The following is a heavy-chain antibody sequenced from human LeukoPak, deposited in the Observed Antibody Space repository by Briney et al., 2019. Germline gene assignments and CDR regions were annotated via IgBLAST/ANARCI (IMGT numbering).Heavy chain of an antibody. Sequence: GGSLRLSCAASGFTFSNAWMSWVRQAPGKGLEWVGRIKSKTDGGTTDYAAPVKGRFTIPRDDSKNTLYLQMNSLKTEDTAVYYCTRDLEGPYDSSPCDYWGQGTLVTVSS. CDR1: GFTFSNAW. CDR3: TRDLEGPYDSSPCDY. J-gene: IGHJ4*02. CDR2: IKSKTDGGTT. D-gene: IGHD3-22*01. V-gene: IGHV3-15*01.